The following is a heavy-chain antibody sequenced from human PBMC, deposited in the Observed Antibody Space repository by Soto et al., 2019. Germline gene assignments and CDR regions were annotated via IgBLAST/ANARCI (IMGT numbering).Heavy chain of an antibody. D-gene: IGHD5-12*01. J-gene: IGHJ4*02. CDR1: GFTVSSANY. Sequence: EVQLVESGGGLIQPGGSLRLSCVVSGFTVSSANYMSWVRQAPGKGLEWVSVIYSAGTTYYADSVKGRFTISRDNSKNTLYLQMNSLRAEDTAVYYCHGYGYWGQATLVTVSS. CDR2: IYSAGTT. V-gene: IGHV3-53*01. CDR3: HGYGY.